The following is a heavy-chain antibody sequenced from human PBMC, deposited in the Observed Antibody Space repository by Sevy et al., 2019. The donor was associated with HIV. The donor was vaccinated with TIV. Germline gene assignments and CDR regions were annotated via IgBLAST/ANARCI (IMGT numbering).Heavy chain of an antibody. J-gene: IGHJ4*02. D-gene: IGHD1-1*01. CDR3: AGGLSITGWKX. Sequence: GESLKISCKGSGSIFSDYWIAWVRQMPGKGLEWIGIIYPDDSDTRYSPSFQGQVFISADKSINTAYLQWSSLKASDSAMYYCAGGLSITGWKXWGQGTLVTVSS. CDR2: IYPDDSDT. CDR1: GSIFSDYW. V-gene: IGHV5-51*01.